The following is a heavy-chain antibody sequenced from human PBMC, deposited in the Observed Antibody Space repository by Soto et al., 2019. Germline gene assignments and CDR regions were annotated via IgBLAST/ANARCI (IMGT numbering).Heavy chain of an antibody. Sequence: ASVKVSCKASGGTFSSYAISWVRQAPGQGLEWMGGIIPIFGTANYAQKFQGRVTITADESTSTAYMELSSLRSEDTAVYYCARGSSAAAGPDWCFDLWGRGTLVTVSS. D-gene: IGHD6-13*01. J-gene: IGHJ2*01. V-gene: IGHV1-69*13. CDR3: ARGSSAAAGPDWCFDL. CDR2: IIPIFGTA. CDR1: GGTFSSYA.